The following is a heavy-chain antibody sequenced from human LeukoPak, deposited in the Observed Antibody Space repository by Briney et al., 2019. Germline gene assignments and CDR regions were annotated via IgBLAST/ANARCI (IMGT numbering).Heavy chain of an antibody. J-gene: IGHJ4*02. CDR2: IYYSGRT. D-gene: IGHD1-26*01. V-gene: IGHV4-59*08. CDR1: DGSISGSC. CDR3: ARHSGTYMDY. Sequence: SETLSLTCTVSDGSISGSCWNWIRQPPGKGLEWIGNIYYSGRTNYNPSLKSRVTISVDTSKNQVSLKLTSVTAADTAVYYCARHSGTYMDYWGQGTLVTVSS.